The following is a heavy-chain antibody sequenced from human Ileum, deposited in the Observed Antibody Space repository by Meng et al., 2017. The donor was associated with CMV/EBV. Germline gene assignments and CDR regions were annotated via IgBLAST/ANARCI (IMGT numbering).Heavy chain of an antibody. Sequence: GESLKISCATSGFTFSNFGIHWVRQAPGKGLEWVAFIRHDGNTKYYTDSVKGRFTMSRDNSKNTLSLQMSSLRVEDTAMYYCAREYSSSSGRASDSWGQGTLVTVSS. CDR1: GFTFSNFG. J-gene: IGHJ4*02. D-gene: IGHD6-6*01. CDR2: IRHDGNTK. CDR3: AREYSSSSGRASDS. V-gene: IGHV3-30*02.